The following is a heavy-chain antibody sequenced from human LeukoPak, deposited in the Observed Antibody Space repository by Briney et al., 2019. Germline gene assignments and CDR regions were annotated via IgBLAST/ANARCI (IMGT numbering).Heavy chain of an antibody. V-gene: IGHV3-33*08. J-gene: IGHJ4*02. Sequence: GGSLRLSCAASGFTFSTYGMHWVRQAPGRGLEWVAVIWYGGSNTYYADSVKGRFTISRDDSKNTLYLQMNSLRAEDTAVYYCAREHPNIAARPGPFDYWGQGTLVTVSS. CDR2: IWYGGSNT. CDR3: AREHPNIAARPGPFDY. CDR1: GFTFSTYG. D-gene: IGHD6-6*01.